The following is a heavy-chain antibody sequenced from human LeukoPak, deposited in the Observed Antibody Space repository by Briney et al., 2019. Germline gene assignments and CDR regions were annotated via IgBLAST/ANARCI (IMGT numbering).Heavy chain of an antibody. Sequence: SETLSLTCAVYGGSFSGYYWSWIRQPPGKGLEWIGYIYYSGSTSYNPSLKSRVTISVDTSKNQFSLKLSSVTAADTAVYYCARGVVIAPQTFDYWGQGTLVTVSS. CDR2: IYYSGST. CDR1: GGSFSGYY. J-gene: IGHJ4*02. V-gene: IGHV4-59*01. CDR3: ARGVVIAPQTFDY. D-gene: IGHD2-21*01.